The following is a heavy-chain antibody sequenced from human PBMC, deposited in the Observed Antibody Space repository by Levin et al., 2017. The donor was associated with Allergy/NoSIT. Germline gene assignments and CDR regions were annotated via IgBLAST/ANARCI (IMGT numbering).Heavy chain of an antibody. CDR3: ARVSYDFWSGPNNWFDP. V-gene: IGHV4-61*01. Sequence: GSLRLSCTVSGGSVSSGSYYWSWIRQPPGKGLEWIGYIYYSGSTNYNPSLKSRVTISVDTSKNQFSLKLSSVTAADTAVYYCARVSYDFWSGPNNWFDPWGQGTLVTVSS. D-gene: IGHD3-3*01. J-gene: IGHJ5*02. CDR1: GGSVSSGSYY. CDR2: IYYSGST.